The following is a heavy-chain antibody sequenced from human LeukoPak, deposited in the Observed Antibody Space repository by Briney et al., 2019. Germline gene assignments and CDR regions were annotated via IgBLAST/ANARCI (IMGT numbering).Heavy chain of an antibody. V-gene: IGHV3-30*18. D-gene: IGHD3-22*01. J-gene: IGHJ4*02. CDR3: AKGYYYDSSGYYCDFDY. CDR2: ISYDGSNK. CDR1: GFTFSSYG. Sequence: GRSLRLSCAASGFTFSSYGMHWVRQAPGKGLEWVAVISYDGSNKYYADSVKGRFTISRDNSKNTLYLQMNSLRAEDTAVYYCAKGYYYDSSGYYCDFDYWGQGTLVTVSS.